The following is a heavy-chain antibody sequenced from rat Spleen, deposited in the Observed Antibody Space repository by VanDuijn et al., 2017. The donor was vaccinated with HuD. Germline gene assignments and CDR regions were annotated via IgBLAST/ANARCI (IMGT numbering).Heavy chain of an antibody. Sequence: EVQLQESGPGLVKPSQSLSLTCSVTGYSITSSYRWSWIRKFPGNKLEWMGYINSEGSNNYNPSLKSRISITRDTSKNQFFLQVNSVTTEDTATYYCARWVIYNTPFDYWGRGVMVTVSS. CDR2: INSEGSN. D-gene: IGHD4-1*01. J-gene: IGHJ2*01. CDR1: GYSITSSYR. V-gene: IGHV3-3*01. CDR3: ARWVIYNTPFDY.